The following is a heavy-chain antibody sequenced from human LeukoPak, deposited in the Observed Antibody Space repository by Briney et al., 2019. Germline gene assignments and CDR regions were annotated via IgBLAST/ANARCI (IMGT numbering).Heavy chain of an antibody. V-gene: IGHV1-8*03. CDR3: ARGRIAASGYYFDY. CDR2: MNPNSGNT. CDR1: GYTFTSYD. J-gene: IGHJ4*02. Sequence: ASVTVSCKASGYTFTSYDINWVRQATGQGLEWMGWMNPNSGNTGYAQKFQGRVTITRNTSISTAYMELSSLRSEDTAVYYCARGRIAASGYYFDYWGQGTLVTVSS. D-gene: IGHD6-6*01.